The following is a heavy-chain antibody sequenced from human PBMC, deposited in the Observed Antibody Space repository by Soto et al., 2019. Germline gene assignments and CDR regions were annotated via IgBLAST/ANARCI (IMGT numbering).Heavy chain of an antibody. Sequence: ASVKVSCKASGYTFTNYYMHWVRQAPGQGLEWMGVIYPSGGGTSYAQKFQGRVTMTRDTPTSTVYMELSSLRSEDTAVYYCARGSGSYPAFGMDVWGQGTTVTVSS. CDR2: IYPSGGGT. D-gene: IGHD1-26*01. J-gene: IGHJ6*02. CDR1: GYTFTNYY. CDR3: ARGSGSYPAFGMDV. V-gene: IGHV1-46*01.